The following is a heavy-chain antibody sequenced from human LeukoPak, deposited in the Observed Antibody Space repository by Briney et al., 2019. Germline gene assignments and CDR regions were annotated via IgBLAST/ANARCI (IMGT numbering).Heavy chain of an antibody. J-gene: IGHJ4*02. Sequence: GGSLRLSCAAPGFTFSSYSMNWVRQAPGKGLEWVSSISSSSYIYYADSVKGRFTISRDNAKNSLYLQMNSLRAEDTAVYYCAQGTWGAPGNYWGQGTLVTVSS. D-gene: IGHD1-26*01. CDR2: ISSSSYI. CDR1: GFTFSSYS. V-gene: IGHV3-21*01. CDR3: AQGTWGAPGNY.